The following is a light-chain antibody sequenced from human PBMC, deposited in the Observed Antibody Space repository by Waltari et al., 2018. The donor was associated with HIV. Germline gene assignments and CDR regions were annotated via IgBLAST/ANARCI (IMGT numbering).Light chain of an antibody. CDR3: AACDDSLNAYV. CDR2: HDA. J-gene: IGLJ1*01. V-gene: IGLV1-44*01. CDR1: SPHVGSPT. Sequence: QSVLIQPPSSSGSPGQRVTISCSGSSPHVGSPTVNWYQHLPVGPPKLLIPHDAARPSGVLDRFSGSKSGTSAALAIRGLQSEDEGDYYCAACDDSLNAYVFGTGTTVTVL.